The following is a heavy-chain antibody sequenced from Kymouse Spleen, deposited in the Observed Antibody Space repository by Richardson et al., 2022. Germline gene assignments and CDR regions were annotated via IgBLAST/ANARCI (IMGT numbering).Heavy chain of an antibody. V-gene: IGHV4-34*01. Sequence: QVQLQQWGAGLLKPSETLSLTCAVYGGSFSGYYWSWIRQPPGKGLEWIGEINHSGSTNYNPSLKSRVTISVDTSKNQFSLKLSSVTAADTAVYYCARGPAGTTGYYYYGMDVWGQGTTVTVSS. D-gene: IGHD1-7*01. CDR3: ARGPAGTTGYYYYGMDV. CDR2: INHSGST. CDR1: GGSFSGYY. J-gene: IGHJ6*02.